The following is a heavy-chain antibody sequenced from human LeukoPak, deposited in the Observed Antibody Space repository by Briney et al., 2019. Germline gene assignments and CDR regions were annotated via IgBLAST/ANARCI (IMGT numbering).Heavy chain of an antibody. CDR2: ISSSSSYI. Sequence: GGSLRLSCAASGFTFSSYSMNWVRQAPGKGLEWVSSISSSSSYIYYADSVKGRFTISRDNAKNSLYLQMNSLRAEDTAVYYCARDGGYSGYDFDYWGQGTLVTVSS. V-gene: IGHV3-21*01. J-gene: IGHJ4*02. D-gene: IGHD5-12*01. CDR3: ARDGGYSGYDFDY. CDR1: GFTFSSYS.